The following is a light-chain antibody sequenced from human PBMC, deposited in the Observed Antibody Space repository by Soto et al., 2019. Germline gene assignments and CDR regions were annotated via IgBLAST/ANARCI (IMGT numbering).Light chain of an antibody. CDR3: QQFDYSPFT. CDR2: GAS. J-gene: IGKJ3*01. CDR1: QSVSSSY. Sequence: EIVLTQSPGTLSLSPGERATLSCRASQSVSSSYLAWYQQKPGQAPRLLIYGASSRATGIPDRFSGSGSGTDFTLTISRLEPEDFAVYYCQQFDYSPFTFGPGT. V-gene: IGKV3-20*01.